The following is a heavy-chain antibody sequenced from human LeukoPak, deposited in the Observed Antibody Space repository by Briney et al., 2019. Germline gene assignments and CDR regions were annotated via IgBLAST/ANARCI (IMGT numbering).Heavy chain of an antibody. D-gene: IGHD5-24*01. CDR1: GGSCDDYY. CDR3: ARGRDRSKAGDH. Sequence: PSETLSLTCAVYGGSCDDYYCSWLRQPPGKGLEWIGEIHPSGIFYYNSSLLSRVPISINTSKSQFSLRLTSVTAADTAFYYCARGRDRSKAGDHWGQGSLVTVSS. CDR2: IHPSGIF. V-gene: IGHV4-34*01. J-gene: IGHJ4*02.